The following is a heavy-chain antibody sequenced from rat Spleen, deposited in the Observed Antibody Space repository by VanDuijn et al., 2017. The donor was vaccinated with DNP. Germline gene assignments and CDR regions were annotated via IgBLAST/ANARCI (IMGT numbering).Heavy chain of an antibody. Sequence: EVQLVETDGGLVQPGRSLKLSCAASGFTFSNYDMAWVRQAPTKGLEWVASISYDGSSTYHRDSVKGRFTISRDNAKSTLYLQMDSLRSEDTATYYCTTGVVDYWGQGVMVTVSS. CDR2: ISYDGSST. J-gene: IGHJ2*01. D-gene: IGHD1-1*01. CDR3: TTGVVDY. V-gene: IGHV5-29*01. CDR1: GFTFSNYD.